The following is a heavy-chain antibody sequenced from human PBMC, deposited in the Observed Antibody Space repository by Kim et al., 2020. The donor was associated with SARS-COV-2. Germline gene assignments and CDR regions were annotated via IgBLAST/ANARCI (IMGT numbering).Heavy chain of an antibody. J-gene: IGHJ4*02. V-gene: IGHV3-48*03. CDR3: ESIGSLSVCLDY. D-gene: IGHD2-15*01. Sequence: YYADTVTGRFTIARDSAKNMLYLQMNSLGGPDTAGYYCESIGSLSVCLDYWGQATLITVSS.